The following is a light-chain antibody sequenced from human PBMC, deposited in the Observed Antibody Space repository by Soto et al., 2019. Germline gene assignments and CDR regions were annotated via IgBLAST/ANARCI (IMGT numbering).Light chain of an antibody. J-gene: IGLJ1*01. Sequence: QSVLTQPASVSGSPGQSITISCTGTSGVLAIYNYVSWYQQQPGKAPKLMIYQVTNRPSGVSNRFSGSRSGNTASLTISGLQAEDEADYYCSSYTESSHYVIATWPKAIVL. CDR2: QVT. CDR3: SSYTESSHYV. V-gene: IGLV2-14*01. CDR1: SGVLAIYNY.